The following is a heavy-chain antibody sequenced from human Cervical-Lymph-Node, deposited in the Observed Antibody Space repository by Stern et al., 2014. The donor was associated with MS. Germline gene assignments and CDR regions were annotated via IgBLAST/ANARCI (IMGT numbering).Heavy chain of an antibody. V-gene: IGHV1-2*06. CDR1: GYTFTGYY. Sequence: QVQLEESGAEVKKPGASVKVSCKASGYTFTGYYMHWVRQAPGQGLEWMGRINPSSGGTNYAQKFQGRVTMTRDTSISTAYMELSRLRSDDTAVYYCARPPTYSGSYWFDPWGQGTLVTVSS. CDR2: INPSSGGT. CDR3: ARPPTYSGSYWFDP. J-gene: IGHJ5*02. D-gene: IGHD1-26*01.